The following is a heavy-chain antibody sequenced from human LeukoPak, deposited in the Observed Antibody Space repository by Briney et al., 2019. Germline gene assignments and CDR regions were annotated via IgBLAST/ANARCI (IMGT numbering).Heavy chain of an antibody. V-gene: IGHV3-48*04. CDR3: ASMSIAARLYYYYGMDV. CDR1: GVTFSSYT. Sequence: PGGSLRLSCAASGVTFSSYTLNWVRQAPGKGLEWVSYISSSGNTIYYADSVKGRFTISRDNAKNSLYLQMNSLRAEDTAVYYCASMSIAARLYYYYGMDVWGQGTTVTVSS. CDR2: ISSSGNTI. D-gene: IGHD6-6*01. J-gene: IGHJ6*02.